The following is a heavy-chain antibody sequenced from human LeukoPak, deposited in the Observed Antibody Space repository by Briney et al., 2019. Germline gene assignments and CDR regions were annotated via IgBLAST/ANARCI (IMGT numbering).Heavy chain of an antibody. CDR2: ISYDGSNK. J-gene: IGHJ3*02. CDR1: GFTFSSYG. Sequence: PGGSLRLSCAASGFTFSSYGMHWVRQAPGKGLEWVAVISYDGSNKYYADSVKGRFTISRDNSKNTLYLQMNSLRAEDTAVYYCAKDVGVGVTKPNDAFDIWGQGTMVTVSP. D-gene: IGHD1-26*01. V-gene: IGHV3-30*18. CDR3: AKDVGVGVTKPNDAFDI.